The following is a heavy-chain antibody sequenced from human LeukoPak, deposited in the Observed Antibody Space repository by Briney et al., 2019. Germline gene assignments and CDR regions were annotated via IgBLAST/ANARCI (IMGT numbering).Heavy chain of an antibody. CDR1: GGSISSGGYY. Sequence: PSETLSLTCTVSGGSISSGGYYWSWIRQHPGKGLEWIGYIYYSGTTNYNPSLKSRVTISVDTSKNQFSLKLRSVTAADTAVYYYARAIWGLRWYSDAFDIWGHGTMVTVSS. D-gene: IGHD4-23*01. J-gene: IGHJ3*02. V-gene: IGHV4-61*08. CDR2: IYYSGTT. CDR3: ARAIWGLRWYSDAFDI.